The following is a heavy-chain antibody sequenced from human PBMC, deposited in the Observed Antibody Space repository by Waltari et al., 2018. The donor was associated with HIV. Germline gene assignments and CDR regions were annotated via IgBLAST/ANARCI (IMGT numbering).Heavy chain of an antibody. J-gene: IGHJ5*02. D-gene: IGHD3-9*01. CDR2: IYPGGDT. V-gene: IGHV3-53*02. Sequence: VAESGGTLIQPGGSLRLSCVADEFFVNTNYMTWVRQAPGKSLEWVATIYPGGDTNYRDSVKGRFSLSRDNFRNTIFLQMNHLIFDDTALYFCARGVRYLGPWGHGTRVTVSS. CDR1: EFFVNTNY. CDR3: ARGVRYLGP.